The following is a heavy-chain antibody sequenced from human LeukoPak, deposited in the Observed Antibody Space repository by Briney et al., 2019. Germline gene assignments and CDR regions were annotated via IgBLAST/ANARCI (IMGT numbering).Heavy chain of an antibody. V-gene: IGHV1-46*01. CDR1: GYTLTSYY. CDR2: INPSGTST. Sequence: ASVKVSCKVSGYTLTSYYMHWVRQAPGQGLEWMGIINPSGTSTIYAQKFQGRVTMTRDTSTSTDYMELSSLRFEDTAVYYCARDNSVADTGWWFDPWGQGTLVTVSS. CDR3: ARDNSVADTGWWFDP. J-gene: IGHJ5*02. D-gene: IGHD6-19*01.